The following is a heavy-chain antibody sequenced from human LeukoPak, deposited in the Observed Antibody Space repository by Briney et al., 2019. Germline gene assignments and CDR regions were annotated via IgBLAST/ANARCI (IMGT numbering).Heavy chain of an antibody. Sequence: LETLSLTCTVSGGSISSYYWSWIRQPPGKGLEWIGYIYYSGSTNYNPSLKSRVTISVDTSKNQFSLKLSSVTAADTAVYYCARTSPVTHHGPYYYYYMDVWGKGTTVTVSS. CDR2: IYYSGST. J-gene: IGHJ6*03. CDR3: ARTSPVTHHGPYYYYYMDV. D-gene: IGHD4-11*01. CDR1: GGSISSYY. V-gene: IGHV4-59*01.